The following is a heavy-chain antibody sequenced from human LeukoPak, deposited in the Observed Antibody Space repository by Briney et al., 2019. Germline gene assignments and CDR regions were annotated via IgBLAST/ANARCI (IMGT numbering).Heavy chain of an antibody. CDR1: GFSFGSYG. D-gene: IGHD3-22*01. CDR2: ISGNGGTT. V-gene: IGHV3-48*04. CDR3: ARDLDSGNYFFAY. Sequence: GESLRLSCAASGFSFGSYGLSWVRQAPGKGPQWVSYISGNGGTTHYADSVEGRFTISRDNAKNSLYLQMSSLRAEDTAVYYCARDLDSGNYFFAYWGQGTPVTVSS. J-gene: IGHJ4*02.